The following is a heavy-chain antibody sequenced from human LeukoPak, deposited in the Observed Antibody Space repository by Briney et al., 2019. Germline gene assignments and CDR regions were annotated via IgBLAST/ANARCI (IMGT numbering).Heavy chain of an antibody. CDR3: ARAVGWTYGYNY. V-gene: IGHV3-48*04. CDR1: GFTFSTYS. J-gene: IGHJ4*02. Sequence: GGSLRLSCAASGFTFSTYSMNWVRQAPGKGLEWVSYISSSTTNMYYADSVKGRFTISRDNAKNSLYLQMNSLRAEDTAVYYCARAVGWTYGYNYWGQGSLVTVSS. CDR2: ISSSTTNM. D-gene: IGHD5-18*01.